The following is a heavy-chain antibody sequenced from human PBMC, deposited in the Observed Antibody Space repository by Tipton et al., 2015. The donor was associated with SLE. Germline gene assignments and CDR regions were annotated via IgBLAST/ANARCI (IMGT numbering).Heavy chain of an antibody. CDR1: GGSISSGGYS. Sequence: TLSLTCTVSGGSISSGGYSWSWIRQPPGKGLKWIGYIYYSGSTYYNPSLKSRVTISVDRSKNQFSLKLSSVTAADTAVYYCARDSGYSYGDDAFDIWGQGTMVTVSS. V-gene: IGHV4-30-2*01. J-gene: IGHJ3*02. CDR2: IYYSGST. D-gene: IGHD5-18*01. CDR3: ARDSGYSYGDDAFDI.